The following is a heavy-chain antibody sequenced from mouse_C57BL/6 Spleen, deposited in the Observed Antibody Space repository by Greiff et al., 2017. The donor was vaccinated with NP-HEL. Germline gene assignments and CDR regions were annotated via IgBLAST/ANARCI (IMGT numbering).Heavy chain of an antibody. CDR1: GFTFSSYT. D-gene: IGHD2-1*01. CDR3: ARQGNGNYGY. V-gene: IGHV5-9*01. CDR2: ISGGGGNT. Sequence: EVKVVESGGGLVKPGGSLKLSCAASGFTFSSYTMSWVRQTPEKRLEWVATISGGGGNTYYPDSVKGRFTISRDNAKNTLYLQMSSLRSEDTALYYCARQGNGNYGYWGQGTTLTVSS. J-gene: IGHJ2*01.